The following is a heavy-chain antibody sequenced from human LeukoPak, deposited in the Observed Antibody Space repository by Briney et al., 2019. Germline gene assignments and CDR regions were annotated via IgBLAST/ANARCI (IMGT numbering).Heavy chain of an antibody. D-gene: IGHD3-22*01. CDR1: GYTFTSYA. Sequence: ASVKVSCKASGYTFTSYAMNWVRQAPGQGLEWMGWISAYNGNTNYAQKLQGRVTMTTDTSTSTAYMELRSLRSDDTAVYYCARRSDSSGYYSPSLNFDYWGQGTLVTVSS. CDR3: ARRSDSSGYYSPSLNFDY. J-gene: IGHJ4*02. V-gene: IGHV1-18*01. CDR2: ISAYNGNT.